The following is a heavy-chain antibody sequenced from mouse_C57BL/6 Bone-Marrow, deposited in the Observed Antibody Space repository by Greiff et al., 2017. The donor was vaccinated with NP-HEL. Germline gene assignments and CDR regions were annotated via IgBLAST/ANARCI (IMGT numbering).Heavy chain of an antibody. CDR2: INPNNGGT. J-gene: IGHJ1*03. CDR1: GYTFTDYY. V-gene: IGHV1-26*01. CDR3: ARGVITTPWYFDV. Sequence: VQLQQSGPELVKPGASVKISCKASGYTFTDYYMNWVKQSHGKSLEWIGDINPNNGGTSYNQKFKGKATLTVDKSSSTAYMELRSLTSEDSAVYYCARGVITTPWYFDVWGTGTTVTVSS. D-gene: IGHD1-1*01.